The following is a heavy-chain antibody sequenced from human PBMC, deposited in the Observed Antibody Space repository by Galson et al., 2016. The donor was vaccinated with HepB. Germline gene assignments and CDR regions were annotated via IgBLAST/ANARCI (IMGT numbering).Heavy chain of an antibody. Sequence: SLRLSYAASGMTFRSEGMHWVRQAPGKGLEWLAVISYNERVENYADSVKGRFTISRDNSKNTVFLQMTSLRLEDTAMYYCARDRGGAMDVWGKGTAVTVSS. CDR3: ARDRGGAMDV. CDR2: ISYNERVE. V-gene: IGHV3-30*03. D-gene: IGHD3-16*01. CDR1: GMTFRSEG. J-gene: IGHJ6*04.